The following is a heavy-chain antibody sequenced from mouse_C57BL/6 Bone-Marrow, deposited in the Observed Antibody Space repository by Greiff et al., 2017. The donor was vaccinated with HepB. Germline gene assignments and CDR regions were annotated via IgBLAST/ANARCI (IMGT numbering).Heavy chain of an antibody. Sequence: QVQLQQPGAELEMPGASVKLSCKASGYTFTSYWMHWVKQRPGQGLEWIGEIDPSDSYTNYNQKFKGKSTLTVDKSSSTAYMQLSSLTSEDSAVYYCARFCYGFAYWGQGTLVTVSA. V-gene: IGHV1-69*01. CDR2: IDPSDSYT. CDR3: ARFCYGFAY. CDR1: GYTFTSYW. D-gene: IGHD2-12*01. J-gene: IGHJ3*01.